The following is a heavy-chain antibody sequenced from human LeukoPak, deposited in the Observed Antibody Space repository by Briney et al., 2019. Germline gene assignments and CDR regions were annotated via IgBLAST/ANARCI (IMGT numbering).Heavy chain of an antibody. CDR2: FSRSNSYI. CDR3: AREAASYSSSHYYLYMDV. V-gene: IGHV3-21*01. J-gene: IGHJ6*03. D-gene: IGHD6-6*01. Sequence: GGSLRLSCAAPGFSNYSMNWVRQAPGKGLEWASSFSRSNSYIYYAASVKGRFTISRDNAKNSLYLQMNSLRAEDTAVYYCAREAASYSSSHYYLYMDVWGKGTTVTVSS. CDR1: GFSNYS.